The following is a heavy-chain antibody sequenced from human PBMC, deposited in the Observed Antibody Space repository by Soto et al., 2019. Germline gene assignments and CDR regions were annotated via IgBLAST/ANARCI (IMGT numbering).Heavy chain of an antibody. J-gene: IGHJ4*02. CDR2: INPSGGST. V-gene: IGHV1-46*01. CDR3: ARDLVASDY. Sequence: QVQLVQSGAEVKKPGASVKVSCKASGYIFINYYMHWVRQAPGQGLEWMGIINPSGGSTRHAQKFQGRVTVTGDTSTSTVYMELSSLRSEDTAVYYCARDLVASDYWGQGTLVTVSS. D-gene: IGHD5-12*01. CDR1: GYIFINYY.